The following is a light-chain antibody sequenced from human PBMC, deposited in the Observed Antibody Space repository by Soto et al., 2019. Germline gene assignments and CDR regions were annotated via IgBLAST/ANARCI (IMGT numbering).Light chain of an antibody. V-gene: IGKV3-11*01. CDR3: QQRSDWPST. CDR1: QSVSSY. J-gene: IGKJ4*01. CDR2: DAS. Sequence: EIVLTQSPATLSLSPGERATLSCRASQSVSSYLAWYQQKPGQAPRLLIYDASHRATGIPARFSGSGSGTAFTLTISSLEPDDFAVYYCQQRSDWPSTFGGGTKVQIK.